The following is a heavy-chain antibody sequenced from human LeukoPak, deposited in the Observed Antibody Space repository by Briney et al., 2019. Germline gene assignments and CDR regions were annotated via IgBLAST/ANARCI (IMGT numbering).Heavy chain of an antibody. J-gene: IGHJ4*02. V-gene: IGHV4-61*10. CDR1: GGSISSGSYY. CDR2: IYHSGST. CDR3: ARDGGRYPDY. Sequence: PSETLSLTCTVSGGSISSGSYYWSWIRQPAGKGLEWIGYIYHSGSTYYNPSLKSRVTISVDRSKNQFSLKLSSVTAADTAVYYCARDGGRYPDYWGQGTLVTVSS. D-gene: IGHD3-16*01.